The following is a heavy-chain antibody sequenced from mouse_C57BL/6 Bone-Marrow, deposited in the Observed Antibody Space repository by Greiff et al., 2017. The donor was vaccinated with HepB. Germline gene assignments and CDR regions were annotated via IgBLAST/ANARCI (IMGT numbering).Heavy chain of an antibody. D-gene: IGHD2-1*01. Sequence: EVQRVESEGGLVQPGSSMKLSCTASGFTFSDYYMAWVRQVPEKGLEWVANINYDGSSTYYLDSLKSRFIISRDNAKNILYLQMSSLKSEDTATYYCARDVTTSPYWYFDVWGTGTTVTVSS. CDR3: ARDVTTSPYWYFDV. CDR2: INYDGSST. CDR1: GFTFSDYY. V-gene: IGHV5-16*01. J-gene: IGHJ1*03.